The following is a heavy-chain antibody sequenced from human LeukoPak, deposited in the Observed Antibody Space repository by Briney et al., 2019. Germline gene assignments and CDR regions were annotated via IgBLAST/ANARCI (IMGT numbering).Heavy chain of an antibody. D-gene: IGHD6-13*01. J-gene: IGHJ4*02. Sequence: GGSLRLSCAVSGFTFSSHWMSWVRQAPGKGLEWVANINQDGSEKHYVDSVKGRFTISRDNAKNSLYLQMNSLRVEGTAVYYCARDGVAAGIYFDYWGQGTPVTVSS. CDR3: ARDGVAAGIYFDY. V-gene: IGHV3-7*01. CDR1: GFTFSSHW. CDR2: INQDGSEK.